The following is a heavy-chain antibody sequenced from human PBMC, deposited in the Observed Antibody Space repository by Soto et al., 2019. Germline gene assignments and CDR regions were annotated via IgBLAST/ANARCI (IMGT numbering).Heavy chain of an antibody. CDR3: AKSLVFVDHAYMDV. V-gene: IGHV1-69*02. CDR2: SIPIQGKA. J-gene: IGHJ6*03. Sequence: QVQLVQSGAEVKKPGSSVKVSCEASGGSFSSYIFTWVRQAPGQGLEWMGRSIPIQGKADYALKFQDRVTISADKSTKKVYMELRGLRHEDTAVYYCAKSLVFVDHAYMDVWGKGTTVTVSS. CDR1: GGSFSSYI. D-gene: IGHD2-21*01.